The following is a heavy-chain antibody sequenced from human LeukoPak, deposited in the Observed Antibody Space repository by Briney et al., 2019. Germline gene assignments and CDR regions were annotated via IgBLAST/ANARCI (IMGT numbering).Heavy chain of an antibody. J-gene: IGHJ4*02. D-gene: IGHD6-13*01. V-gene: IGHV3-9*01. Sequence: PGGSQRLFCAVSGFIFVVYDMQCLRRAPGKGLEGGTGINWNSDSVVCGDCVKGRFTISRENHKNALYPNMNSLRCGDTALFYSAQDNRRAASGLTDYWGQGPLVTVPS. CDR1: GFIFVVYD. CDR2: INWNSDSV. CDR3: AQDNRRAASGLTDY.